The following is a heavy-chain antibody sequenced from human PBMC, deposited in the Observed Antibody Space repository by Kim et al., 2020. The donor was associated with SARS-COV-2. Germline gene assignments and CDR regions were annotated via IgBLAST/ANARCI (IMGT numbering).Heavy chain of an antibody. V-gene: IGHV3-23*02. CDR3: ALNSNYDC. CDR2: GGNA. Sequence: GGNAYYGGSVKGRFTVSRDNSKNTLYLQMDSLRAEDTAIYYCALNSNYDCWGQGTLVTVSS. D-gene: IGHD1-7*01. J-gene: IGHJ4*02.